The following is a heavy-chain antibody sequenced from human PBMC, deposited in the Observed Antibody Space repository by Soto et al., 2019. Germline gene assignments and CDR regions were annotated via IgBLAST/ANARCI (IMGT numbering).Heavy chain of an antibody. CDR2: ISGSGGST. Sequence: EVQLLESGGGLVQPGGSLRLSCAASGFTFSSYAMSWVRQAPGKGLEWVSAISGSGGSTYYADSVKGRFTISRDNSKNTLYLQMNSLRAEDTAVXYCAKTFRLVGATSYFDYWGQGTLVTVSS. D-gene: IGHD1-26*01. CDR3: AKTFRLVGATSYFDY. J-gene: IGHJ4*02. V-gene: IGHV3-23*01. CDR1: GFTFSSYA.